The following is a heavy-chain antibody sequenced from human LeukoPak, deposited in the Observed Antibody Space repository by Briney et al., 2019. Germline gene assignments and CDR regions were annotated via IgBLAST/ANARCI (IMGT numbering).Heavy chain of an antibody. CDR2: VNRDGSEK. V-gene: IGHV3-7*03. J-gene: IGHJ4*02. Sequence: GGSLRLSCVDFGLSFATYWMSWVRQAPGKGLEWVANVNRDGSEKYYVDSVKGRFTISRDNAKNSLYLQMNSLRAEDTAVYYCASEIRYCSGGTCYSDYFDNWGQGTLVTVSS. CDR3: ASEIRYCSGGTCYSDYFDN. D-gene: IGHD2-15*01. CDR1: GLSFATYW.